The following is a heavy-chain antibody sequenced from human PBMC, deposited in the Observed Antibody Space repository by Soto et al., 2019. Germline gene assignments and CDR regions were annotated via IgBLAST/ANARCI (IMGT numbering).Heavy chain of an antibody. Sequence: GGSLRLSCAASGFTVSNNFMSWVRQAPGKGLEWVSVFYSGGSTYYADSVKGRFTISRHNSNNTVYLQMNSLRAEDTAIYCCARDRGYCSGGACYATYFFDYWGQGTLVTVSS. CDR3: ARDRGYCSGGACYATYFFDY. CDR1: GFTVSNNF. CDR2: FYSGGST. D-gene: IGHD2-8*02. J-gene: IGHJ4*02. V-gene: IGHV3-53*04.